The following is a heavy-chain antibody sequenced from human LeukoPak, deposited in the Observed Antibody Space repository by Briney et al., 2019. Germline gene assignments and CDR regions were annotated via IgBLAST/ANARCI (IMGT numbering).Heavy chain of an antibody. J-gene: IGHJ5*02. CDR1: GGSISSSSYY. V-gene: IGHV4-39*01. CDR3: ATQARDASSWHLNWFDP. Sequence: PSQTLSPTCTVSGGSISSSSYYWGWIRQPPGKGLEWIGSIYYSGSTYYNPSLKSRVTTSVDTSKNQFSLKLSSVTAADTAVYYCATQARDASSWHLNWFDPWGQGTLVTVSS. D-gene: IGHD6-13*01. CDR2: IYYSGST.